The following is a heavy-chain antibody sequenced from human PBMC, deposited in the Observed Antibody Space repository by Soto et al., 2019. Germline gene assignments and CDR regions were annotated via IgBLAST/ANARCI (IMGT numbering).Heavy chain of an antibody. Sequence: ASVKVSCKASGYTFTSYAMHWVRQAPGQRLEWMGWINAGNGNTKYSQKFQGRVTITRDTSASTAYMELSSLRPDDTTVYYCARNYYGSGTICWGQGTLVPVSS. CDR3: ARNYYGSGTIC. D-gene: IGHD3-10*01. CDR2: INAGNGNT. V-gene: IGHV1-3*01. CDR1: GYTFTSYA. J-gene: IGHJ4*02.